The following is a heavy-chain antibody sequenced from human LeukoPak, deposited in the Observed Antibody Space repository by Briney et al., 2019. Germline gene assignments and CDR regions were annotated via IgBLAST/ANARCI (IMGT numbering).Heavy chain of an antibody. J-gene: IGHJ5*02. CDR1: GFTFSNYW. CDR2: IKQDGSEK. D-gene: IGHD2-2*01. CDR3: ARGGAPYCSRTSCYEDRFDP. V-gene: IGHV3-7*05. Sequence: GGSLRLSCAASGFTFSNYWMSWVRQAPGKGLEWVANIKQDGSEKYYVDSVKGRFTISRDNAKNSLYLQMISLRAEDTAVYYCARGGAPYCSRTSCYEDRFDPWGQGTLVTVSS.